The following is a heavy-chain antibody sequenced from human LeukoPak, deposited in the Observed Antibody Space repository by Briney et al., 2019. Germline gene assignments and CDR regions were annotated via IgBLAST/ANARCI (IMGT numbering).Heavy chain of an antibody. J-gene: IGHJ4*02. Sequence: GGSLRLSCAASRFTFSNYAMSWVRHASGKGLEWVSSIAATDGRTFYADSVKGRFTISRDNSKNTLYLQMNSLRAEDTAVYYCASFSPPRYYYDSSGYYWGQGTLVTVSS. CDR1: RFTFSNYA. V-gene: IGHV3-23*01. CDR3: ASFSPPRYYYDSSGYY. D-gene: IGHD3-22*01. CDR2: IAATDGRT.